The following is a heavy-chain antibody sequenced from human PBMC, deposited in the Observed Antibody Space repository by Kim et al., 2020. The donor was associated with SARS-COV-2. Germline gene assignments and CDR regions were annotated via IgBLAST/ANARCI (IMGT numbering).Heavy chain of an antibody. V-gene: IGHV3-30*18. CDR3: AKLGDRDPRGGMDV. CDR1: GFTFSSYG. CDR2: ISYDGSNK. Sequence: GGSLRLSCAASGFTFSSYGMHWVRQAPGKGLEWVAVISYDGSNKYYADSVKGRFTISRDNSKNTLYLQMNSLRAEDTAVYYCAKLGDRDPRGGMDVWGQGTTVTVSS. J-gene: IGHJ6*02. D-gene: IGHD3-16*01.